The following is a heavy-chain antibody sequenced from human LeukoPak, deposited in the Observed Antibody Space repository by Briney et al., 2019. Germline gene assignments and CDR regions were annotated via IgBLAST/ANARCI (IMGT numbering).Heavy chain of an antibody. CDR1: GGSISSGSYY. CDR3: ARDTYYYDSSGYSFDY. D-gene: IGHD3-22*01. Sequence: PSQTLSLTCTVSGGSISSGSYYWSWIRQPAGKGLEWIGRIYTSGSTNYNPSLKSRVTISVDTSKNQFSLKLSSVTAADTAVYYCARDTYYYDSSGYSFDYWGQGTLVTVSS. V-gene: IGHV4-61*02. J-gene: IGHJ4*02. CDR2: IYTSGST.